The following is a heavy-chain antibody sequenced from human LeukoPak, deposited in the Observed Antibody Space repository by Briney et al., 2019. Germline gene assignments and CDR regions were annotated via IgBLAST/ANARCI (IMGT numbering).Heavy chain of an antibody. V-gene: IGHV4-4*09. Sequence: SETLSLTCTVSGGSISSYYWSWIRQPPGKGLEWIGYIYTSGSTNYNPSLKSRVTISADTSKNQFSLKLSSVTAADTAVYYCARRGMGSSGVYWYFDLWGRGTLVTVSS. CDR3: ARRGMGSSGVYWYFDL. D-gene: IGHD2-2*01. CDR2: IYTSGST. J-gene: IGHJ2*01. CDR1: GGSISSYY.